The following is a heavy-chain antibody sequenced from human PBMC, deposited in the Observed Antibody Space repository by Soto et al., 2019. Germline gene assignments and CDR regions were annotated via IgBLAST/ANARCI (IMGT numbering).Heavy chain of an antibody. V-gene: IGHV1-3*01. D-gene: IGHD3-22*01. CDR3: ARGFTHIRPVYSSSWPKRRGTMIVGVMSPGDYYYGMDV. CDR2: INAGNGNT. Sequence: GASVKVSCQASGYTFTSYAMHWVRQAPGQTLEWMGWINAGNGNTKYSHKFQGRFTITRDTSASTAYMELTSLXSEDTAVYYCARGFTHIRPVYSSSWPKRRGTMIVGVMSPGDYYYGMDVWGQGTTVSVSS. CDR1: GYTFTSYA. J-gene: IGHJ6*02.